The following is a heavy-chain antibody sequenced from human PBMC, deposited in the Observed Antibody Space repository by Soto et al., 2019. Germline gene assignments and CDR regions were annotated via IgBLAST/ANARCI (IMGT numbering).Heavy chain of an antibody. V-gene: IGHV3-48*02. CDR1: GFTFSSYS. D-gene: IGHD3-3*01. CDR3: ARDYDFWSGYPYYYGMDV. J-gene: IGHJ6*02. CDR2: ISSSSSTI. Sequence: VGSLRLSCAASGFTFSSYSTNWVRQAPGKGLEWVSYISSSSSTIYYADSVKGRFTISRDNAKNSLYLQMNSLRDEDTAVYYCARDYDFWSGYPYYYGMDVWGQGTTVTVSS.